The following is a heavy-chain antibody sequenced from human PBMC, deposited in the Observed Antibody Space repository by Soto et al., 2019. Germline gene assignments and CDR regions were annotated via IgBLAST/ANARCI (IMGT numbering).Heavy chain of an antibody. V-gene: IGHV3-30*18. Sequence: GGSLRLSCAASGFTFSSYGMHWVRQAPGKGLEWVAVISYDGSNKYYADSVKGRFTISRDNSKNTLYLQMNSLRAEDTAVYYCAKDGPAMAVVVVAALSGWFDPWGQGTLVTVSS. CDR3: AKDGPAMAVVVVAALSGWFDP. J-gene: IGHJ5*02. D-gene: IGHD2-15*01. CDR1: GFTFSSYG. CDR2: ISYDGSNK.